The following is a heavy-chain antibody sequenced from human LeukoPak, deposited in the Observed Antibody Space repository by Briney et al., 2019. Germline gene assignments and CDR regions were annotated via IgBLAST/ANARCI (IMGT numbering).Heavy chain of an antibody. V-gene: IGHV3-7*01. CDR3: ARVADYDFLSGYYSPFDH. Sequence: GGSLRLSCAVSGFSVSGYWMTWVRQAPGKGLEWVANIKGDESDDHYVASVRGRFTISRDNAKRSLYLQMNNLRAEDTGVYYCARVADYDFLSGYYSPFDHWGQGVLVIVSS. CDR2: IKGDESDD. D-gene: IGHD3-3*01. J-gene: IGHJ4*02. CDR1: GFSVSGYW.